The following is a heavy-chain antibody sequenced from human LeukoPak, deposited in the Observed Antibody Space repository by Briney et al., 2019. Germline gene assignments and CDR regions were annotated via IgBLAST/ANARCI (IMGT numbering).Heavy chain of an antibody. CDR3: ARDYGDYEPAFDI. J-gene: IGHJ3*02. CDR1: GFTFSSYA. V-gene: IGHV3-30*04. D-gene: IGHD4-17*01. CDR2: ISYDGSNK. Sequence: PGGSLRLSCAASGFTFSSYAMHWVRQAPGKGLEWVAVISYDGSNKYYADSVKGRFTISRDNSKNTLYLQMNSLRAEDTAVYYCARDYGDYEPAFDIWGQGTMVTVSS.